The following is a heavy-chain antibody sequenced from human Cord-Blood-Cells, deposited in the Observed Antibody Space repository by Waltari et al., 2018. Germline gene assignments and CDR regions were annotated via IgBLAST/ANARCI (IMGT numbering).Heavy chain of an antibody. D-gene: IGHD6-6*01. J-gene: IGHJ5*02. CDR3: AAYSSSSGRWFDP. Sequence: QMQLVQSGPEVKKPGTSVKVSCKASGFTFTSSAVHCVRQARGQRLEWIGWIVVGSGNTNYAQKFQERVTITRDMSTSTAYMELSSLRSEDTAVYYCAAYSSSSGRWFDPWGQGTLVTVSS. CDR1: GFTFTSSA. V-gene: IGHV1-58*01. CDR2: IVVGSGNT.